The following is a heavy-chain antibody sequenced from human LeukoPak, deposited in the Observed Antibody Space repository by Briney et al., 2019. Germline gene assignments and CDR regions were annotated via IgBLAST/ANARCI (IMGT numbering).Heavy chain of an antibody. D-gene: IGHD3-10*01. V-gene: IGHV3-30*01. CDR2: VSSDGQND. Sequence: PGASLRLSCLASGFTFRAYALHCVRQTPGQGLDWVAVVSSDGQNDFYSDSVRGRFTISRDNSRDTLYLQMDGLRAADTGLYFCARSTYYYGSGTFYSVGPFDSWGQGTLVTVSS. J-gene: IGHJ4*02. CDR1: GFTFRAYA. CDR3: ARSTYYYGSGTFYSVGPFDS.